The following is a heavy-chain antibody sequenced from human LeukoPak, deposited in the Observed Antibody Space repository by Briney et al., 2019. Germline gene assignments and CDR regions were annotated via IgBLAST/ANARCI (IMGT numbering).Heavy chain of an antibody. V-gene: IGHV1-2*02. CDR1: GGTFSSYA. D-gene: IGHD2-2*01. J-gene: IGHJ3*02. CDR3: ARVKSIVVVPAAQGAFDI. Sequence: ASVKVSCKASGGTFSSYAISWVRQTPGQGLEWMGWINPNSGGTNYAQKFQGRVTMTRDTSISTAYMELSRLRSDDAAVYYCARVKSIVVVPAAQGAFDIWGQGTMVTVSS. CDR2: INPNSGGT.